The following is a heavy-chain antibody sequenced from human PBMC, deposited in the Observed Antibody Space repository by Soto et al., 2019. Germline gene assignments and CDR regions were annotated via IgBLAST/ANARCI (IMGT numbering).Heavy chain of an antibody. V-gene: IGHV1-2*05. CDR3: ARVAGAALGKAEF. CDR1: GYTFTSFH. D-gene: IGHD7-27*01. J-gene: IGHJ4*02. CDR2: INPNSGVV. Sequence: QVQLLQSGGELKNPGASVKVSCRASGYTFTSFHLHCVRQAPGQGLAWVGRINPNSGVVDLGEKFRGRVTLSRDTSITTGYMLLRDLTVDDTGIYFCARVAGAALGKAEFWGQGSLVTVSS.